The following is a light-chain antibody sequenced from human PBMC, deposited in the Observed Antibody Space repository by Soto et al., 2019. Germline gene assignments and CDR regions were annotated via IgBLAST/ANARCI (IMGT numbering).Light chain of an antibody. CDR1: SSNVGTYNY. CDR2: EVS. J-gene: IGLJ1*01. CDR3: SSYAGSNSFV. V-gene: IGLV2-8*01. Sequence: QSALTQLPSASGTPGQSVTISCTGTSSNVGTYNYVSWYQQRPGKAPRLMIYEVSERPSGVPDRFSGSKSGNTASLTVSGLQAEDEADYSCSSYAGSNSFVFGTGTKVTVL.